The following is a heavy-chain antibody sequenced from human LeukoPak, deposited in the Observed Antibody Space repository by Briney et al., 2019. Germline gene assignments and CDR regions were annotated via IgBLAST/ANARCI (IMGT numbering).Heavy chain of an antibody. V-gene: IGHV3-74*01. Sequence: GGSLRLSCAASGFTFSSYWMHWVRQAPGKGLVWVSRINSDGGSTSYADSVKGRSTISRDNAKNTLYLQMNSLRAEDTAVYYCARDSPIAAAGLNYYYYYGMDVWGQGTTVTVSS. CDR3: ARDSPIAAAGLNYYYYYGMDV. D-gene: IGHD6-13*01. J-gene: IGHJ6*02. CDR2: INSDGGST. CDR1: GFTFSSYW.